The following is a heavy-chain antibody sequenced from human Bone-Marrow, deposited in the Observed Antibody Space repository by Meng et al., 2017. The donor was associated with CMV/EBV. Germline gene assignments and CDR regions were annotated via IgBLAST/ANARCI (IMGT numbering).Heavy chain of an antibody. CDR2: TNIDGTIT. CDR1: GFTFSSYS. D-gene: IGHD2-2*01. V-gene: IGHV3-74*01. J-gene: IGHJ5*02. Sequence: GGSLRLSCAASGFTFSSYSMNWVRQAPGKGLMWVSRTNIDGTITDYAASVKGRFTVSRDNAKNTVFLQMNNLRAEDTAVYYCAIYCSSDSCDSRSWGQGTLVTVSS. CDR3: AIYCSSDSCDSRS.